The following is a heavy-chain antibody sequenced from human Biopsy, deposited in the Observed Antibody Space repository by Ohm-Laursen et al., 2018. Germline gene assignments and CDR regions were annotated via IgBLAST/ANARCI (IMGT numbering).Heavy chain of an antibody. CDR2: TSFDGSNK. V-gene: IGHV3-30*18. J-gene: IGHJ3*02. CDR1: GFGFYA. D-gene: IGHD6-19*01. CDR3: AKDGGQWLGGAFDI. Sequence: RSLRLSCAASGFGFYAMHWVRQPPGKGLEWLAVTSFDGSNKFYAESGRGRFTISRDRSRDTLYLQMNRLTNEDTALYYCAKDGGQWLGGAFDIWGHGTMVIVAS.